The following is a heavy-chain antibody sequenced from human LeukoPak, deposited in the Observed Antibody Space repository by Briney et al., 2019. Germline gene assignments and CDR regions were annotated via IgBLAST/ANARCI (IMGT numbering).Heavy chain of an antibody. Sequence: SETLSLTCTVSGGSISSGSDYWSWIRQPAGKGLECIGRIYTTGTIDYNPSLKSRVTISFDTSQNQFSLSLNSVTAADTAVYYCAGMSSYDVLTGYYRPYYFHYWGQGTLVTVSS. CDR1: GGSISSGSDY. CDR3: AGMSSYDVLTGYYRPYYFHY. V-gene: IGHV4-61*02. J-gene: IGHJ4*02. D-gene: IGHD3-9*01. CDR2: IYTTGTI.